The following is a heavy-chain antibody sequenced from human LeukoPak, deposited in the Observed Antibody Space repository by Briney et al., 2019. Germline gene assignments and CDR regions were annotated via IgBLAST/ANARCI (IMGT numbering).Heavy chain of an antibody. J-gene: IGHJ3*02. V-gene: IGHV3-30*18. CDR3: AKDQVVTAVRSACDI. Sequence: GRSLRLSCAASGFTFRSYGMHWVRQAPGKGLEWVTFISHDGSNKYYGDSVKGRFNISRDNSKNTVHLLLNSLRAEDTAVYYCAKDQVVTAVRSACDIWGRGTMVTVSS. D-gene: IGHD2-21*02. CDR1: GFTFRSYG. CDR2: ISHDGSNK.